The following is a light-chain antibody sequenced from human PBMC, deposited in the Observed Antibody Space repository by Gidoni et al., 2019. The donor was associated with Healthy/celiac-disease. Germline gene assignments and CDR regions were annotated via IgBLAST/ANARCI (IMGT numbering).Light chain of an antibody. CDR2: DAS. Sequence: DIVLTQSPATLSLSPGQRATLSCRDSQSVSSYLAWYQQKPGQAPRLLIYDASTRATGNPPRISGSGAGTDFTLTISSIEPEDFAVYYCQQRSNWSPLTFGGGTKVEIK. CDR1: QSVSSY. V-gene: IGKV3-11*01. CDR3: QQRSNWSPLT. J-gene: IGKJ4*01.